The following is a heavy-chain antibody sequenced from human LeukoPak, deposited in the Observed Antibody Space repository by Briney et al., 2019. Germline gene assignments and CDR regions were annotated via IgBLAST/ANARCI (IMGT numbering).Heavy chain of an antibody. Sequence: PGGSLRLSCAASGFTSSSYWMHWVRQVPGKGLVWVSRISGDGTARNYADSVKGRVTISRDDAKNTVDLQMNSLRGEDTAGYYCVRGRGSYGWFDPWGQGTLVTVSS. CDR1: GFTSSSYW. CDR2: ISGDGTAR. V-gene: IGHV3-74*01. D-gene: IGHD3-10*01. J-gene: IGHJ5*02. CDR3: VRGRGSYGWFDP.